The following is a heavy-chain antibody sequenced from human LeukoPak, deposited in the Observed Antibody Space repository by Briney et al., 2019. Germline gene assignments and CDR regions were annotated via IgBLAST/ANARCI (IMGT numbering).Heavy chain of an antibody. CDR3: ASGYCSSTSCYSFGY. D-gene: IGHD2-2*01. CDR2: ISWNSGSI. CDR1: GFTFDDYA. J-gene: IGHJ4*02. Sequence: GGSLRLSCAASGFTFDDYAMHWARQAPGKGLEWVSGISWNSGSIGYADSVKGRFTISRDNAKNSLYLQMNSLRAEDTALYYCASGYCSSTSCYSFGYWGQGTLVTVSS. V-gene: IGHV3-9*01.